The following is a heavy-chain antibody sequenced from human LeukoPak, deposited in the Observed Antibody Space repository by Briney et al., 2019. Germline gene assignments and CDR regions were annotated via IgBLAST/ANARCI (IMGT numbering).Heavy chain of an antibody. CDR1: GYSFTSYW. D-gene: IGHD4-17*01. Sequence: RGASLQISCQGSGYSFTSYWIGWGRQLPGKGLEWMGIIYPGDSDTRYSPSFQGQVTISADKSISTAYLQWSSLKASDTAMYYCARIDYGDYENWFDPWGQGTLVTVSS. V-gene: IGHV5-51*01. CDR2: IYPGDSDT. J-gene: IGHJ5*02. CDR3: ARIDYGDYENWFDP.